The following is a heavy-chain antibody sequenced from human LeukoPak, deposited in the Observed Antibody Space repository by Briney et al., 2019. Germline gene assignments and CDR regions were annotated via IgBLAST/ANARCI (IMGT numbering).Heavy chain of an antibody. Sequence: ASQTLSLTCTVSGGSISSGGYYWSWIRQHPGKGLEWIGYIYYSGSTYHNPSLKSRVTISVDTSKNQFSLKLSSVTAADTAVYYCARGGRAAIGYWGQGTLVTVSS. CDR2: IYYSGST. CDR3: ARGGRAAIGY. D-gene: IGHD2-2*01. V-gene: IGHV4-31*03. J-gene: IGHJ4*02. CDR1: GGSISSGGYY.